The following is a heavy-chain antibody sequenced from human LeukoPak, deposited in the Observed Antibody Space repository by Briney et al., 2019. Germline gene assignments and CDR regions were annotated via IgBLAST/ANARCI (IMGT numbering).Heavy chain of an antibody. D-gene: IGHD3-22*01. CDR3: ARDYYDSSGYRDY. Sequence: ASVKVSCKASGYTFTGYYMHWVRQAPGQGLEWMGWINPNSGGTNYAQKFQGRVTMTRDTSISTAYMELSRLRSDDTAVYYCARDYYDSSGYRDYWGQGPLVTVSS. J-gene: IGHJ4*02. CDR1: GYTFTGYY. CDR2: INPNSGGT. V-gene: IGHV1-2*02.